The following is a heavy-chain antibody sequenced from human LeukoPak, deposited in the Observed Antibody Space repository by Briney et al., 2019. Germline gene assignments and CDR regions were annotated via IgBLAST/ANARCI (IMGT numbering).Heavy chain of an antibody. Sequence: PGGSLRLSCAASGFTFSSYWMSWVRQAPGKGLEWVANIKQDGGEKYYVDSVKGRFTISRDNAKNSLYLQMNSLRAEDTAVYYCARDSYGDYVGEGEYFQHWGQGTLVTVSS. D-gene: IGHD4-17*01. CDR1: GFTFSSYW. CDR2: IKQDGGEK. CDR3: ARDSYGDYVGEGEYFQH. V-gene: IGHV3-7*01. J-gene: IGHJ1*01.